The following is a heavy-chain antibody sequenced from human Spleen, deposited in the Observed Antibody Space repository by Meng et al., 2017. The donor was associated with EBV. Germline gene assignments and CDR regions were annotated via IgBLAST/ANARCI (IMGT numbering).Heavy chain of an antibody. V-gene: IGHV4-61*01. J-gene: IGHJ4*02. CDR3: ARRPYCSGGSCYSSWYFDY. CDR2: IYYSGST. D-gene: IGHD2-15*01. CDR1: GGSVSSSSYY. Sequence: GQLQGWGPGLVKPSETLSLTCTVSGGSVSSSSYYWSWIRQPPGKGLEWIGYIYYSGSTNYNPSLKSRVTISVDTSKNQFSLKLSSVTAADTAVYYCARRPYCSGGSCYSSWYFDYWGQGTLVTVSS.